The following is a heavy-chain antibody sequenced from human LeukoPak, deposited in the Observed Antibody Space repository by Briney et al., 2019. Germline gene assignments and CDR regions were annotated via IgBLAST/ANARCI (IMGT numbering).Heavy chain of an antibody. CDR1: GFNVSANY. D-gene: IGHD2-21*01. CDR3: AKAPVTSCRGAYCYPFDY. J-gene: IGHJ4*02. V-gene: IGHV3-23*01. CDR2: ISSTDAGT. Sequence: PGGSLRLSCAASGFNVSANYMSWVRQAPGKGLEWVSAISSTDAGTYHADSVRGRFTISRDSSKNTLYLQMNSLRAEDAAVYYCAKAPVTSCRGAYCYPFDYWGQGTLVTVSS.